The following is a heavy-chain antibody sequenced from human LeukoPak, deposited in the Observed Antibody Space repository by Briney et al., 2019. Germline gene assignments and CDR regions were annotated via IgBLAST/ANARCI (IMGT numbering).Heavy chain of an antibody. D-gene: IGHD3-10*01. CDR1: GCSISSDY. CDR2: IHYSEST. Sequence: PSETLSPTCPVPGCSISSDYWSWIRQSPGQGLEWIGYIHYSESTKYNLSLKSRVTMSIDTTKNQFSLKVSSVSAADTALYYCARPSSGSDYGGFFDCWGEGVPVTAS. V-gene: IGHV4-59*01. CDR3: ARPSSGSDYGGFFDC. J-gene: IGHJ4*02.